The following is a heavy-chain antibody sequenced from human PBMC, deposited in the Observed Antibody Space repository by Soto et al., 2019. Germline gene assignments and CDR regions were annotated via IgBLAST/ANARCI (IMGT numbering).Heavy chain of an antibody. J-gene: IGHJ5*01. V-gene: IGHV4-30-4*01. Sequence: SETLSLTCSVSGDSISNLDYFWAWIRQPPGQALEYIGYIYKSATTYYNPSFESRVAISVDTSKSQFSLNVSSVTAADTAVYFCARGRYCLTGRCFPNWFDSWGQGALVTVSS. CDR1: GDSISNLDYF. CDR2: IYKSATT. CDR3: ARGRYCLTGRCFPNWFDS. D-gene: IGHD7-27*01.